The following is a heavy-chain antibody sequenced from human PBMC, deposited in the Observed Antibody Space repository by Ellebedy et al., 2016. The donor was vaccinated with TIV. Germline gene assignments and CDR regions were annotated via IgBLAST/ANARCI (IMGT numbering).Heavy chain of an antibody. V-gene: IGHV3-48*02. CDR3: AKGRGGSSYSSLDV. Sequence: PGGSLRLSCAASGFTFSDYSMNWVRQAPGKGLEWVSSVSGGGSNIKYADSVKGRFTISRDSAKNSLYLQVNSLRDEDTAVYYCAKGRGGSSYSSLDVWGQGTTVTVSS. CDR1: GFTFSDYS. J-gene: IGHJ6*02. CDR2: VSGGGSNI. D-gene: IGHD2-15*01.